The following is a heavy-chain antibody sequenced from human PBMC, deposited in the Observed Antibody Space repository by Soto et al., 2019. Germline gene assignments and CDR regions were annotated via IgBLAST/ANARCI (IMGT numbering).Heavy chain of an antibody. CDR1: GFTLSSYG. V-gene: IGHV3-30*18. CDR2: ISYDGSNN. CDR3: EKEYYDYFGY. Sequence: QVQLVESGGGVVQPGRSLRLSCAASGFTLSSYGMHWVRQAPGKGLEWVAVISYDGSNNYYADSVKGRFTISRDNSETSLDLQMNSLRSEDTAVYYCEKEYYDYFGYWCRGSPVAVAS. D-gene: IGHD3-22*01. J-gene: IGHJ4*02.